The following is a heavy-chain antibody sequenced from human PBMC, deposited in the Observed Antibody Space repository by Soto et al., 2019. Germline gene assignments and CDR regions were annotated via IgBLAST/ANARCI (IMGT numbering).Heavy chain of an antibody. D-gene: IGHD3-3*01. V-gene: IGHV1-69*01. J-gene: IGHJ6*02. CDR3: ARDPQKYYDLGVDV. Sequence: QVQLVQSGAELKKPGSSVRVSCKVSGGSLSDYAISWVRQAPGQGLEWVGGIIHMLGIPNYAPELQGRVTITADASTSTVYMELSSMRSEDTAVYYCARDPQKYYDLGVDVWGQGTTVIVSS. CDR1: GGSLSDYA. CDR2: IIHMLGIP.